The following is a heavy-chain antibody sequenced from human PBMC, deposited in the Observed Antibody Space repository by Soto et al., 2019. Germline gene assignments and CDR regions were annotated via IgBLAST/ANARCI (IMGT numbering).Heavy chain of an antibody. V-gene: IGHV4-59*01. CDR3: AGGRLDSSSWYRRNYYYYYGMDV. CDR2: IYYSGST. J-gene: IGHJ6*02. CDR1: GGSISSYY. Sequence: PSETLSLTCTVSGGSISSYYWSWIRRPPGKGLEWIGYIYYSGSTNYNPSLKSRVTISVDTSKNQFSLKLSSVTAADTAVYYCAGGRLDSSSWYRRNYYYYYGMDVWGQGTTVTVPS. D-gene: IGHD6-13*01.